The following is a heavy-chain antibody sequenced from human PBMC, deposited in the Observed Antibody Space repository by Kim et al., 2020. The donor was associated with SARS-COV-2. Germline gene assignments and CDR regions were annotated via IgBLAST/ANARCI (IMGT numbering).Heavy chain of an antibody. V-gene: IGHV1-69*01. CDR2: A. Sequence: ANYAQKFQGRVTITADESTSTAYMELSSLRSEDTAVYYCARGESPYSLDYWGQGTLVTVSS. CDR3: ARGESPYSLDY. D-gene: IGHD6-13*01. J-gene: IGHJ4*02.